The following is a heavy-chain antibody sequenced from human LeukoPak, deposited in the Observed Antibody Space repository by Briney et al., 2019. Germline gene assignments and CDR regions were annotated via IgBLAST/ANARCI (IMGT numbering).Heavy chain of an antibody. Sequence: PSETLSLTCTVSGGSISSSSYYWGWIRQPPGKGLEWIGSIYYSGSTYYNPSLKSRVTISVDTSKNQFSLKLSSVTAADTAVYYCARVDCTNGVCYANWFDPWGQGTLSPSPQ. J-gene: IGHJ5*02. CDR3: ARVDCTNGVCYANWFDP. CDR2: IYYSGST. CDR1: GGSISSSSYY. D-gene: IGHD2-8*01. V-gene: IGHV4-39*01.